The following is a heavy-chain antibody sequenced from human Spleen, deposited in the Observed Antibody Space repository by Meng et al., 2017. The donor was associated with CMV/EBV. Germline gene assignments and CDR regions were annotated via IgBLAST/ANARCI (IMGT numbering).Heavy chain of an antibody. V-gene: IGHV1-18*01. CDR2: ISAYNGNT. D-gene: IGHD1-26*01. CDR1: GYTFTSYG. J-gene: IGHJ5*02. Sequence: ASVKVSCKASGYTFTSYGIGWVRQAPGQGLEWMGWISAYNGNTNYAQKLQGRVTMTTDTSTSTAYMELRSLRSDDTALYYCAREWEPPGWFDPWGQGTLVTVSS. CDR3: AREWEPPGWFDP.